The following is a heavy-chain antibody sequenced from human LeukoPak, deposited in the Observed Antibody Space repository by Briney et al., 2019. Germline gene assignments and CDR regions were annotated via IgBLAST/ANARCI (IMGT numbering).Heavy chain of an antibody. D-gene: IGHD3-22*01. CDR2: INPNSGGT. CDR3: AIGDYYDSSGYYY. CDR1: GYTFTSYY. J-gene: IGHJ4*02. Sequence: ASVKVSCKASGYTFTSYYMHWVRQAPGQGLEWMGWINPNSGGTNYAQKFQGWVTMTRDTSISTAYMELSRLRSDDTAVYYCAIGDYYDSSGYYYWGQGTLVTVSS. V-gene: IGHV1-2*04.